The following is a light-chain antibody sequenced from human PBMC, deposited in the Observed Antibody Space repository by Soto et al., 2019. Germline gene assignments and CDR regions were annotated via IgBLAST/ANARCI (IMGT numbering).Light chain of an antibody. CDR3: QQTHSFPLT. CDR2: TGS. Sequence: DIQMTQSPSSVSASVGDRGTITCRASQGINSWLAWYQQRPGKAPKLLIYTGSILQTGVPSRFSGSGSGTDFILTISSLQPEDFATYYCQQTHSFPLTLGGGTKVEIK. CDR1: QGINSW. V-gene: IGKV1-12*01. J-gene: IGKJ4*02.